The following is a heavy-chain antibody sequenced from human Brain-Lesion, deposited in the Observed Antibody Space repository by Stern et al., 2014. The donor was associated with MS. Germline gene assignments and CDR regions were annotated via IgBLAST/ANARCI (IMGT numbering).Heavy chain of an antibody. CDR2: SDHSGST. CDR1: GGSISSSNW. D-gene: IGHD6-13*01. J-gene: IGHJ4*02. Sequence: VQLVQSGPGLVKPSGTLSLTCAVSGGSISSSNWWSWVRQSPGKGLEWIGESDHSGSTIYNPSLKSRVTVSVDKSKNRLFLNLRSVPAADTAVYFCARFPASRPHVFDSWGQGTLVTVSS. V-gene: IGHV4-4*02. CDR3: ARFPASRPHVFDS.